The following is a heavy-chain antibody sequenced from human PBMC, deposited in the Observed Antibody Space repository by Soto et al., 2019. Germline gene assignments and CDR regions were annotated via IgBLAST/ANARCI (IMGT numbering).Heavy chain of an antibody. V-gene: IGHV1-69*12. D-gene: IGHD5-18*01. CDR2: IIPIFGTA. CDR1: GGTFSSYA. Sequence: QVQLVQSGAEVKKPGSSVKVSCKASGGTFSSYAISWVRQAPGQGLEWMGGIIPIFGTANYAQKFQGRVTITADESTSTAYMGLSSLRSEDTAVYYCARGGWSRGYSYGNIDYWGQGTLVTVSS. J-gene: IGHJ4*02. CDR3: ARGGWSRGYSYGNIDY.